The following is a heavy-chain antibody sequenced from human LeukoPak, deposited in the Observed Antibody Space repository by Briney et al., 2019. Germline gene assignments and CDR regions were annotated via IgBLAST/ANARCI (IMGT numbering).Heavy chain of an antibody. Sequence: SVKVSCKASGGTFSSYAISWVRQAPGQGLKWMGGIIPIFGTANYAQKFQGRVTITTDESTSTAYMELSSLRSEDTAVYYCARGGFLPRKYYFDYWGQGTLVTVSS. D-gene: IGHD3-3*01. CDR2: IIPIFGTA. J-gene: IGHJ4*02. CDR1: GGTFSSYA. V-gene: IGHV1-69*05. CDR3: ARGGFLPRKYYFDY.